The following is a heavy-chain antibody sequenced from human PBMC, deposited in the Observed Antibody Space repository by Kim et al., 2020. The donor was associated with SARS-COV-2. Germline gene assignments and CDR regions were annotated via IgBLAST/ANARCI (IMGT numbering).Heavy chain of an antibody. CDR3: ARSRGYCSGGTCDSPYYYYMDV. CDR2: IKQDGSEQ. CDR1: GFTFRNYW. V-gene: IGHV3-7*01. D-gene: IGHD2-15*01. J-gene: IGHJ6*03. Sequence: GGSLRLSCAVSGFTFRNYWMSWVRQAPGKGLEWVANIKQDGSEQYYVDSVKGRFTISRDNAKNSLYLQMNSLRAEDTAVYYCARSRGYCSGGTCDSPYYYYMDVWGKGTTVTVSS.